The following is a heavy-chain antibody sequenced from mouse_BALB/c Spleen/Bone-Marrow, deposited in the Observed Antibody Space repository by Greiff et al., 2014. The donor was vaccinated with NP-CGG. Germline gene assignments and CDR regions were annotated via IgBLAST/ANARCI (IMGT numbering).Heavy chain of an antibody. CDR2: INPGSGGT. D-gene: IGHD3-3*01. CDR3: ARRDGSYFDY. Sequence: VQGVESGAELVRPGTSVKVSCKASGYAFTNYLIEWVKQRPGQGLEWIGMINPGSGGTNYNEKFKGKATLTADKSSSTAHMQLSSLTSDDTAVYFCARRDGSYFDYWGQGTTLTVSS. J-gene: IGHJ2*01. V-gene: IGHV1-54*01. CDR1: GYAFTNYL.